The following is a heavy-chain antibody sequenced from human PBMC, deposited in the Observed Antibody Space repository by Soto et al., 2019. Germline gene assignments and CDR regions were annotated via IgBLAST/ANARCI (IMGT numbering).Heavy chain of an antibody. V-gene: IGHV3-30-3*01. CDR3: ARTPRGQGALPYYYCGMDV. Sequence: QVQLVESGGGVVQPGRSLRLSCAASGFTFSSYAMHWVRQAPGKGLEWVAVISYDGSNKYYADSVKGRFTISRDNSKHTLYLQMNSLRAEDTAVYYCARTPRGQGALPYYYCGMDVWGQGTTVTVSS. D-gene: IGHD1-26*01. CDR1: GFTFSSYA. J-gene: IGHJ6*02. CDR2: ISYDGSNK.